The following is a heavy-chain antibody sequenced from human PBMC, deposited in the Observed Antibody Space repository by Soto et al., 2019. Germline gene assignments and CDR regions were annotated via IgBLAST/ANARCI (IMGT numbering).Heavy chain of an antibody. J-gene: IGHJ6*02. V-gene: IGHV3-23*01. CDR1: GFTFSSYA. CDR2: ISGSGGST. D-gene: IGHD2-2*03. CDR3: ANSDGYCSSTSCYVGGDYYYYYGMDV. Sequence: GGSLRLSCAASGFTFSSYAMSWVRQAPGKGLEWVSAISGSGGSTYYADSVKGRFTISRDNSKNTLYLQMNSLRAEDTAVYYCANSDGYCSSTSCYVGGDYYYYYGMDVWGQGTTVTVSS.